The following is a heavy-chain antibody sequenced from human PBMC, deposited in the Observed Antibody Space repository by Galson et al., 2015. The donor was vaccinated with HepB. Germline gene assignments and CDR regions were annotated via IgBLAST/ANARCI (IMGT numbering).Heavy chain of an antibody. J-gene: IGHJ4*02. CDR2: ISAYNGNT. V-gene: IGHV1-18*01. D-gene: IGHD4-17*01. Sequence: SLQLSRKASGYTLTRSGISWLRQAPGQGLEWMGWISAYNGNTNCEQKLQGRVTMTTDTATSTAYMELRSLRSDDTAVYYCARDSYGDYVDFDYWGQGTLVTVSS. CDR3: ARDSYGDYVDFDY. CDR1: GYTLTRSG.